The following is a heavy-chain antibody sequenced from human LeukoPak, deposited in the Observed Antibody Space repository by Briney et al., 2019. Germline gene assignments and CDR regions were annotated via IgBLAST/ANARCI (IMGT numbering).Heavy chain of an antibody. J-gene: IGHJ4*02. Sequence: PGGSLRLSCAASGFTFSSYWMHWVRQAPGKGLVGVSRINSDGSSTNYADSVKGRFTISRDNAKNTLYLQMNSLRAEDTAAYYCARGRGYSYGAFDYWGQGTLVTVSS. CDR1: GFTFSSYW. CDR2: INSDGSST. CDR3: ARGRGYSYGAFDY. V-gene: IGHV3-74*01. D-gene: IGHD5-18*01.